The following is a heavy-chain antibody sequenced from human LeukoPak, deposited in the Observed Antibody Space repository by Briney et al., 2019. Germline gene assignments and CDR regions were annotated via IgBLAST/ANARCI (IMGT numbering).Heavy chain of an antibody. V-gene: IGHV3-7*01. CDR1: GFAYSNFW. D-gene: IGHD5-12*01. CDR3: VRGEDFYGNSGQGEY. J-gene: IGHJ4*02. CDR2: INQDGSEK. Sequence: GGSLRLSCAASGFAYSNFWMSWVRQAPGKGLEWVASINQDGSEKYYGDSMKGRVTTSRDNTKNSLTLQMHRLRADDRAVYYCVRGEDFYGNSGQGEYWGQGLLVTVSS.